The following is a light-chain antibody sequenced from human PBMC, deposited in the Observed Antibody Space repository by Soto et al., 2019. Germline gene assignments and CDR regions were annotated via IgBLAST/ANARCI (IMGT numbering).Light chain of an antibody. CDR3: CSYAGSSTFWV. CDR1: SSDVGSYNL. J-gene: IGLJ3*02. V-gene: IGLV2-23*02. Sequence: QSVLTQPASVSGSPGQSITISCTGTSSDVGSYNLVSWYQQHPGKAPKLMIYEVSKRPSGVSNRFSGSKSGNTACLTISGLQAEDEADYYCCSYAGSSTFWVFGGGTKLTVL. CDR2: EVS.